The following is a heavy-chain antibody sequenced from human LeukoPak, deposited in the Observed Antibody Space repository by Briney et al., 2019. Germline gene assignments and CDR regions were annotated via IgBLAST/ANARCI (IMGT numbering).Heavy chain of an antibody. J-gene: IGHJ6*02. CDR2: IQTDGNPK. D-gene: IGHD3-22*01. V-gene: IGHV3-33*01. Sequence: GRSLRLSCAASGFTFSNSGMHWVRQAPGKGLEWVAFIQTDGNPKYYADSVRGRFTISRDNFKKTCYLQIDSLRVEDTAVYYCARETSSEIIGGMDVRGQGTTVTVTS. CDR3: ARETSSEIIGGMDV. CDR1: GFTFSNSG.